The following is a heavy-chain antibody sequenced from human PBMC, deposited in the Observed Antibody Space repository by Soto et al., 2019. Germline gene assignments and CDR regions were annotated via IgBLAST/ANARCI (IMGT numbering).Heavy chain of an antibody. CDR2: ISSSSSYI. CDR3: ARDMAYDFWSGSNWFDP. CDR1: GFTFSSYS. D-gene: IGHD3-3*01. Sequence: PGGSLRLSCAASGFTFSSYSMNWVRQAPGKGLEWVSSISSSSSYIYYADSVKGRFTISRDNAKNSLYLQMNSLRAEDTAVYYCARDMAYDFWSGSNWFDPWGQGTLVTVSS. J-gene: IGHJ5*02. V-gene: IGHV3-21*01.